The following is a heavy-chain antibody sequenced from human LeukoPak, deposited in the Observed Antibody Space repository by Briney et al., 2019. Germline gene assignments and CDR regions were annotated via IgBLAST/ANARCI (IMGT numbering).Heavy chain of an antibody. CDR2: IYYSGST. Sequence: SETLSLTCTVSGGSISSGGYYWDWIRQPPGKGLEWIGSIYYSGSTYYNPSLKSRVTMAVDTSKNQFSLRLTSVTAADTAVYFCTREDYGDVSIDYWGQGTLVTVSS. D-gene: IGHD4-17*01. CDR1: GGSISSGGYY. J-gene: IGHJ4*02. V-gene: IGHV4-39*07. CDR3: TREDYGDVSIDY.